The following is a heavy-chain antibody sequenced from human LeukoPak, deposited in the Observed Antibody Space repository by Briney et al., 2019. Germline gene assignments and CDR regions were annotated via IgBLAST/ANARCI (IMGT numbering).Heavy chain of an antibody. CDR3: ARAGGYNFRSSGPETIDY. J-gene: IGHJ4*02. D-gene: IGHD5-18*01. V-gene: IGHV4-34*01. CDR1: GGSFSGYY. Sequence: SETLSLTCAVYGGSFSGYYWSWIRQPPGKGLEWIGEINHSGSTNYNPSLKSRVTISVDTSKNQFSLKLSSVTAADTAVYYCARAGGYNFRSSGPETIDYWGQGTLVTVSS. CDR2: INHSGST.